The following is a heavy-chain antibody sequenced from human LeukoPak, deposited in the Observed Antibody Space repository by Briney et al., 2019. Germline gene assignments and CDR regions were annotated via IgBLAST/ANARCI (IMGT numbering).Heavy chain of an antibody. CDR3: AADRADFDSSGYALDY. V-gene: IGHV1-24*01. D-gene: IGHD3-22*01. Sequence: ASVEVSCKVSGYSLTELSMQWVRQAPGKGLEWMGGFDPEDGETIYAEKFQGRVTMTEDTSTDTAYMELSSLRSEDTAVYYCAADRADFDSSGYALDYWGQGTLVTVSS. CDR1: GYSLTELS. CDR2: FDPEDGET. J-gene: IGHJ4*02.